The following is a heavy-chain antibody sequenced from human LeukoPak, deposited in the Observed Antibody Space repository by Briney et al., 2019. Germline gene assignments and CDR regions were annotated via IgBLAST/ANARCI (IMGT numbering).Heavy chain of an antibody. J-gene: IGHJ4*02. CDR2: ISSSGGST. V-gene: IGHV3-23*01. D-gene: IGHD5-24*01. CDR3: AKDRERWIQGLADY. Sequence: GGSLRLSCAASGFTFDDYGMSWVRQAPGKGLDWVSTISSSGGSTYYADSVKGRFTISRDNSKNTLYLQMNSLRAEDTAVYYCAKDRERWIQGLADYWGQGTLVTVSS. CDR1: GFTFDDYG.